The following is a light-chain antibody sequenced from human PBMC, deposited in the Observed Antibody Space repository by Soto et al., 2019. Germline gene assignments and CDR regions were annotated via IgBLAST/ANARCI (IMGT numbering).Light chain of an antibody. V-gene: IGKV3-11*01. CDR2: DAS. CDR3: QQRSNWPLT. J-gene: IGKJ4*01. CDR1: QSFSSSY. Sequence: IVVTQSPGTLSLSPGERATLSCRASQSFSSSYLAWYQQRPGQTPRLLIYDASNRATGIPARFSGSGSGTDFTLTVSSLGPEDSAVYYCQQRSNWPLTFGGGTKVDIK.